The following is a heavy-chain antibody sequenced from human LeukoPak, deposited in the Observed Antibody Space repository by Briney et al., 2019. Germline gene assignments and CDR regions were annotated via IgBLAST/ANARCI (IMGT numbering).Heavy chain of an antibody. CDR2: ISGSGGST. CDR3: AKDLDIVDAFDI. D-gene: IGHD5-12*01. J-gene: IGHJ3*02. CDR1: GFTFSSYA. V-gene: IGHV3-23*01. Sequence: PGGSLRPSCAASGFTFSSYAMSWVRQAPGKGLEWVSAISGSGGSTYYADSVKGRFTISRDNSKNTLYLQMNSLRAEDTAVYYCAKDLDIVDAFDIWGQGTMVTASS.